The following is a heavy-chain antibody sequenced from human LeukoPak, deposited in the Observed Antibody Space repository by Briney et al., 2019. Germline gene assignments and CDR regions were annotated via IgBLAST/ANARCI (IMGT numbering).Heavy chain of an antibody. CDR1: GYTFTSYY. Sequence: ASVKVSCKASGYTFTSYYMHWVRQAPGQGLEWMGIINPSGGSTSYAQKFQGRVTMTGDTSTSTVYMEPSSLRSEDTAVYYCARVLRPYYYDSSGYSHPFDYWGQGTLVTVSS. D-gene: IGHD3-22*01. CDR2: INPSGGST. J-gene: IGHJ4*02. CDR3: ARVLRPYYYDSSGYSHPFDY. V-gene: IGHV1-46*01.